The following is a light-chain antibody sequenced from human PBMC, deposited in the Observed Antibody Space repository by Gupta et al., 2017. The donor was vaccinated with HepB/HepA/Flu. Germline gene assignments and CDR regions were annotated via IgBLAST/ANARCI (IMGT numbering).Light chain of an antibody. CDR2: DDS. J-gene: IGLJ2*01. V-gene: IGLV3-21*03. CDR1: NIGSKS. Sequence: SYVLTPPSSVSVALGKTARITCGGNNIGSKSVHWYQQKPGQAPVLVVYDDSDRPSGIPERFSGSNSGNTATLTISRVEAGDEADYYCQVWDSSSDHVVFGGGTKLTVL. CDR3: QVWDSSSDHVV.